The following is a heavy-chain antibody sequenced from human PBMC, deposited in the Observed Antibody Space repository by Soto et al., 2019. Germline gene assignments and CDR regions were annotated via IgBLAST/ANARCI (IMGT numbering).Heavy chain of an antibody. J-gene: IGHJ4*02. V-gene: IGHV4-4*02. CDR3: ARTLKDYGDYSPFFDY. CDR1: GGSISSSNW. CDR2: IYHSGST. D-gene: IGHD4-17*01. Sequence: SETLSLTCAVSGGSISSSNWWSWVRQPPGKGLEWIGEIYHSGSTNYNPSLKSRVTISVDKSKNQFSLKLSSVTAADTAVYYCARTLKDYGDYSPFFDYWGQGTLVTVSS.